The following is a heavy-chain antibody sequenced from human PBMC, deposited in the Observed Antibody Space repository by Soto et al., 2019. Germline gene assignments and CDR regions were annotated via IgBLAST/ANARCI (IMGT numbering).Heavy chain of an antibody. CDR3: ARTVTTVTTPYYFDY. Sequence: QVQLVESGGGVVQPGRSLRLSCAASGFTFNNYAMHWVRQAPGKGLEWVAVVSYDGSNKYYADSVKGRFTISRDNSKDTLYLQMNSLRAKDTAVFYCARTVTTVTTPYYFDYWGQGTLVTVSS. J-gene: IGHJ4*02. V-gene: IGHV3-30-3*01. CDR1: GFTFNNYA. CDR2: VSYDGSNK. D-gene: IGHD4-17*01.